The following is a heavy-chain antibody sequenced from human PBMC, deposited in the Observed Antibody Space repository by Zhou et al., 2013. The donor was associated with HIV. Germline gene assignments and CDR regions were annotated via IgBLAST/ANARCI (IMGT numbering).Heavy chain of an antibody. D-gene: IGHD4-17*01. J-gene: IGHJ3*02. CDR2: IIPILGIA. Sequence: QVQLVQSGAEVRKPGSSVRVSCRPSESIFFSYAITWVRQAPGQGLEWMGRIIPILGIANYAQKFQGRVTITADKSTSTAYMELSSLRSEDTAVYYCHDYGGNSNDAFDIWGQGTMVTVSS. CDR3: HDYGGNSNDAFDI. CDR1: ESIFFSYA. V-gene: IGHV1-69*04.